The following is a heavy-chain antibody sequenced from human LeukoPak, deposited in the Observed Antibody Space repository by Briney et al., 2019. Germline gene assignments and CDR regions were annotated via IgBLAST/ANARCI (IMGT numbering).Heavy chain of an antibody. J-gene: IGHJ3*02. V-gene: IGHV1-18*01. CDR1: GYTFTSYG. CDR2: ISAYNGNT. D-gene: IGHD3-22*01. Sequence: ASVKVSCXASGYTFTSYGISWVRQAHGQGLEWMGWISAYNGNTNYAQKLQGRVTMTTDTSTSTAYMELRSLRSDDTAVFYCARDQGYYDSSGYYGDAFDIWGQGTMVTVSS. CDR3: ARDQGYYDSSGYYGDAFDI.